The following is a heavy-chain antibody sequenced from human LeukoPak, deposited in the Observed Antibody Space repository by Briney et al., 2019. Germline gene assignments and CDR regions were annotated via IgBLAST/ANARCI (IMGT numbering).Heavy chain of an antibody. V-gene: IGHV1-69*13. CDR2: IIPIFGTA. Sequence: ASVKVSCKASGYTFTGYFMHWVRQAPGQGLEWMGGIIPIFGTANYAQKFQGRVTITADESTSTAYMELSSLRSEDTAVYYCARQIAVAPFDYWGQGTLVTVSS. J-gene: IGHJ4*02. CDR3: ARQIAVAPFDY. D-gene: IGHD6-19*01. CDR1: GYTFTGYF.